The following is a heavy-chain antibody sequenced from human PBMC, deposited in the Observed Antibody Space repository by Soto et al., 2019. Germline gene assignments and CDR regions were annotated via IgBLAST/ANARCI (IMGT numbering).Heavy chain of an antibody. D-gene: IGHD2-2*01. V-gene: IGHV4-30-4*01. Sequence: QVQLQESGPGLAKPSQTLSLTCTVSGGSISGGDFYWSWIRQPPGKGLEWIGFIYNSGNTYYNPSLKSRVTISKNTSKNQLSLKLRSVTAADTAMYYCARVVVPAAIVTNWFDTWGQGTLVTVSS. CDR3: ARVVVPAAIVTNWFDT. CDR1: GGSISGGDFY. CDR2: IYNSGNT. J-gene: IGHJ5*02.